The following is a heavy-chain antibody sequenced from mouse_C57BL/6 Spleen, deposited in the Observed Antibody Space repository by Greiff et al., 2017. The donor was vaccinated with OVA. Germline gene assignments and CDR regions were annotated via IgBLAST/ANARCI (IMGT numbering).Heavy chain of an antibody. V-gene: IGHV5-4*01. D-gene: IGHD1-1*01. CDR2: ISDGGSYT. Sequence: EVQVVESGGGLVKPGGSLQLSCAASGFTFSSYAMSWVRQTPEKRLEWVATISDGGSYTYYPDNVKGRFAISRDNAKNNLYLQMSHLKSEDTAMYYCARGGYYYGSSPYAMDYWGQGTSVTVSS. J-gene: IGHJ4*01. CDR1: GFTFSSYA. CDR3: ARGGYYYGSSPYAMDY.